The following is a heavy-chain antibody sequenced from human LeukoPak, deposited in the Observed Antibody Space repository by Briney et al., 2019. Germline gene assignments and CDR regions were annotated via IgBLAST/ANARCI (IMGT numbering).Heavy chain of an antibody. CDR2: IRGDGDST. J-gene: IGHJ6*02. D-gene: IGHD3-3*01. V-gene: IGHV3-43*02. CDR3: AKGFSVLASNHYYYFYGMDV. CDR1: GISFDDYA. Sequence: GGSLRLSCAASGISFDDYAMHWARQAPGKGLEWVALIRGDGDSTFYADSVKGRFTISRDNSKNSLYLQMNSLRTEDTALYYCAKGFSVLASNHYYYFYGMDVWGQGTTVTVSS.